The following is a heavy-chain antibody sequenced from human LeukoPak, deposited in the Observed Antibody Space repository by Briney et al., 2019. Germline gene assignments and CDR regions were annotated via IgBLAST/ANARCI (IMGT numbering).Heavy chain of an antibody. CDR3: VASATVVTPGY. D-gene: IGHD4-23*01. J-gene: IGHJ4*02. CDR1: GGSISSYY. CDR2: IYTSGST. V-gene: IGHV4-4*07. Sequence: SETLSLTCTVSGGSISSYYWTWIRQPAGKGMEWIGRIYTSGSTNYNPSLKSRVTMSVDTSKNQFSLKLSSVTAADTAVYYCVASATVVTPGYWGQGTLVTVSS.